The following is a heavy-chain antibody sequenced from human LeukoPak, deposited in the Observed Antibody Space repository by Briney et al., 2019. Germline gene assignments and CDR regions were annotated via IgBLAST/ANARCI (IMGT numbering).Heavy chain of an antibody. J-gene: IGHJ4*02. CDR3: ARVNINNWHSCDY. CDR2: IYHSGSP. CDR1: GVSISSNNW. D-gene: IGHD1-1*01. V-gene: IGHV4-4*02. Sequence: SGTLSLTCAVSGVSISSNNWWGWVRQPPGKGLEWIGEIYHSGSPNYNPSLKSRVTISVDKSRNHFSLNLSSVTAADTAVYYCARVNINNWHSCDYWGQGTLVTVSS.